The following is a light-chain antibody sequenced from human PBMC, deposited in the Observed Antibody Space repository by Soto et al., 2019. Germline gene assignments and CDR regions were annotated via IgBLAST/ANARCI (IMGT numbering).Light chain of an antibody. J-gene: IGKJ5*01. Sequence: DIQMTQSPSSLSASVGDRVTITCQASQDINKNLIWYQQKPGKAPKLLIYDASDLETGVPSRFSGSGSGTGFTFTISSLQPEDFATYYCQQLNSYPITFGQGTRLEIK. CDR1: QDINKN. CDR2: DAS. V-gene: IGKV1-33*01. CDR3: QQLNSYPIT.